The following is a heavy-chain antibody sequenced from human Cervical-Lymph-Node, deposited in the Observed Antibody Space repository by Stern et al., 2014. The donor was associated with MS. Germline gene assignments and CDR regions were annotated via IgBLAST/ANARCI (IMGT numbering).Heavy chain of an antibody. CDR1: GYTFTNNW. J-gene: IGHJ6*02. CDR2: IYPDDSDI. V-gene: IGHV5-51*03. D-gene: IGHD1-1*01. CDR3: ARPPPRRKWDDPNYGMDV. Sequence: EVQLVQSGAEVKKPGESLKISCKGSGYTFTNNWIAWVRQMPGKGLEWMGIIYPDDSDIRYSPSLQGQVTISADKSTSTAYLQWSSLKPADSAVYYCARPPPRRKWDDPNYGMDVWGQGTTVTVSS.